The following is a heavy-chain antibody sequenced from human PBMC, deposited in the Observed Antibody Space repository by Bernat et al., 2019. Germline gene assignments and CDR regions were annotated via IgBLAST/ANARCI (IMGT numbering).Heavy chain of an antibody. D-gene: IGHD4-17*01. CDR3: AKDRGDGDSEPGANFDY. V-gene: IGHV3-23*01. CDR1: GFTFSSYA. Sequence: EVQLLESGGGLVQPGGSLRLSCAASGFTFSSYAMSWVRQAPGKGLEWVSGISGSGGSTCYADSVKGRFTISRDNSKNTLYLQMNSLRAEDTAVYYCAKDRGDGDSEPGANFDYWGQGTLVTVSS. CDR2: ISGSGGST. J-gene: IGHJ4*02.